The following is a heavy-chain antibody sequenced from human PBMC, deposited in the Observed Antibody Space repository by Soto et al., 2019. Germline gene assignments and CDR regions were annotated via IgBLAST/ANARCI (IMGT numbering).Heavy chain of an antibody. D-gene: IGHD2-15*01. Sequence: KPSETLSLTCTVSGGSISSYYWSWIRQPPGKGLEWIGYIYYSGSTNYNPSLKSRVTISVDTSKNQFSLKLSSVTAADTAVYYCARESRLGPYCSGGSCYRKRYFDLWGRGTLVTVSS. CDR1: GGSISSYY. V-gene: IGHV4-59*01. J-gene: IGHJ2*01. CDR2: IYYSGST. CDR3: ARESRLGPYCSGGSCYRKRYFDL.